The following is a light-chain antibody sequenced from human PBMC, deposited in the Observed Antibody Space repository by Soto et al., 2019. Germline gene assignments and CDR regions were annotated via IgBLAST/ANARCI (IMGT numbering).Light chain of an antibody. Sequence: QSVLAQPASVSGSPGQSITISCTGTSIDLAIYNYVSWYQQQPGKAPKLMIYQVTNRPSGVPNRFSGSRSGNTASLTISGLQAEDEADYYCSSYTDSSNYVFXTGTKVTVL. CDR2: QVT. J-gene: IGLJ1*01. CDR3: SSYTDSSNYV. CDR1: SIDLAIYNY. V-gene: IGLV2-14*01.